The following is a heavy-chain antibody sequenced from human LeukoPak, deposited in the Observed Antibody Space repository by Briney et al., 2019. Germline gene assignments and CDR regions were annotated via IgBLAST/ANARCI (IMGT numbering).Heavy chain of an antibody. Sequence: SVKVSCKASGFTFTSSAVQWVRQARGQRLEWIGWIVVGSGYTNYAQKFQERVTITRDMSTSTAYMELSSLRSEDTAVYYCAADLAVAGTGDYWGQGTLVTVSS. CDR1: GFTFTSSA. CDR3: AADLAVAGTGDY. CDR2: IVVGSGYT. D-gene: IGHD6-19*01. J-gene: IGHJ4*02. V-gene: IGHV1-58*01.